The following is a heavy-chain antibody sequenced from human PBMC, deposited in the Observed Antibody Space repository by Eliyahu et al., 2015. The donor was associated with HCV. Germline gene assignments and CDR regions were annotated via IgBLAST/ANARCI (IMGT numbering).Heavy chain of an antibody. D-gene: IGHD5-24*01. Sequence: EVQMVQSGAEVKKPGESLRISCKASGYTFGDYWIAWMRQMPGQGLGWMGIIYAGDSETNYRPSLRGRFTMSVDKSINTAYLQWRNLRASDSGIYYCARHRGTLEMYKVIRGYYFDSWGQGTRVTVSS. V-gene: IGHV5-51*01. CDR2: IYAGDSET. CDR3: ARHRGTLEMYKVIRGYYFDS. CDR1: GYTFGDYW. J-gene: IGHJ4*02.